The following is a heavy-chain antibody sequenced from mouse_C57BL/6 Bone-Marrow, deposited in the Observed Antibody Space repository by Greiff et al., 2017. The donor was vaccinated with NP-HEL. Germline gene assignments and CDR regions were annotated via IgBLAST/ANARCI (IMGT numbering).Heavy chain of an antibody. D-gene: IGHD1-2*01. Sequence: QVQLKESGAELVRPGTSVKVSCKASGYAFTNYLIEWVKQRPGQGLEWIGVINPGSGGTNYNEKFKGKATLTADKSSSTAYMQLSSLTSEDSAVYFCARGTTTAYWYFDVWGTGTTVTVSS. CDR1: GYAFTNYL. J-gene: IGHJ1*03. CDR3: ARGTTTAYWYFDV. CDR2: INPGSGGT. V-gene: IGHV1-54*01.